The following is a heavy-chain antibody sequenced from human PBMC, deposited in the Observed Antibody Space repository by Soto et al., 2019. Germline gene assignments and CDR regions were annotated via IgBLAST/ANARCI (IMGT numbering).Heavy chain of an antibody. D-gene: IGHD1-26*01. CDR2: ISGNGANI. CDR3: AKKMSGVYTYCDY. CDR1: GFSITSYA. J-gene: IGHJ4*02. V-gene: IGHV3-23*01. Sequence: EVQLLESGGGLIQPGGSLRLSCAASGFSITSYAMSWVRQAPGKGLEWVSTISGNGANIFYGDSVKSRFTISRDTFENTVYLQMNILRAEEDTAVYYFAKKMSGVYTYCDYWGQGTLVTVSS.